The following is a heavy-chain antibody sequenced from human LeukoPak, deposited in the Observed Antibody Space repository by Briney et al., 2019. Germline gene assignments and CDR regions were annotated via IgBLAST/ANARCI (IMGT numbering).Heavy chain of an antibody. J-gene: IGHJ6*02. CDR1: GFNFKDYA. D-gene: IGHD4-23*01. Sequence: GGSLRLSCAASGFNFKDYAMSWVRQAPGKGLEWVSAISGSGGSTFFADSAKGRFTISRDNSINTLYLQMSSLRAEDTAVYYCAKASRPGGYYFYNMDVWGQGTTATVSS. CDR2: ISGSGGST. CDR3: AKASRPGGYYFYNMDV. V-gene: IGHV3-23*01.